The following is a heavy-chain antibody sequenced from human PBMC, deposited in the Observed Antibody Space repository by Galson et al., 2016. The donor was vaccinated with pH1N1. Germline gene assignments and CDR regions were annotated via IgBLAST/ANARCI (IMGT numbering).Heavy chain of an antibody. V-gene: IGHV3-21*01. J-gene: IGHJ4*03. CDR2: ISGTGISI. CDR3: ARAGGGYPFDY. CDR1: GFPFSRYV. D-gene: IGHD1-26*01. Sequence: SLRLSCAASGFPFSRYVMNWVRQAPGKGLEWVSSISGTGISIYYADSVRGRVTISRDNAKKSLYPQMDSLRVDDTAVYYCARAGGGYPFDYWGQGTLVSVST.